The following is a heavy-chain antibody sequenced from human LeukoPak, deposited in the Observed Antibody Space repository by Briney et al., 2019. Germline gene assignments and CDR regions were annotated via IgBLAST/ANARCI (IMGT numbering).Heavy chain of an antibody. J-gene: IGHJ4*02. CDR1: GYTFTQYW. V-gene: IGHV5-51*01. CDR3: ARHPDY. Sequence: GESLKISCKGFGYTFTQYWIGWVRQMPGKGLEWTAIIYPGDSDIRYSPSFQGQVTISADKSISTAYLQWSTLQASDTAMYYCARHPDYWGQGTLVTVSS. CDR2: IYPGDSDI.